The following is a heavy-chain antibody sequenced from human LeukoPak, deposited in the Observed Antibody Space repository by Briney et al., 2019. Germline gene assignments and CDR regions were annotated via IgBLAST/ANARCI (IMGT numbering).Heavy chain of an antibody. D-gene: IGHD3-22*01. CDR3: ARVPLGVYYYDSSGYYYFDY. J-gene: IGHJ4*02. V-gene: IGHV1-2*02. CDR1: GYTFSDYY. Sequence: ASVKVSCKASGYTFSDYYMHWERQAPGQGLEWMGWINPNSGGTNYAQKFQGRVTMTRDTSISTAYMELRRLRSDDTAVYYCARVPLGVYYYDSSGYYYFDYWGQGALVTVSS. CDR2: INPNSGGT.